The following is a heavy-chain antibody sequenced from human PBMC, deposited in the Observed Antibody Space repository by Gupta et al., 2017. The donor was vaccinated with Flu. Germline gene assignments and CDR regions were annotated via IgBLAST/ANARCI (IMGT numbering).Heavy chain of an antibody. D-gene: IGHD2-15*01. CDR1: GFTFSTYA. V-gene: IGHV3-23*01. CDR3: AKSCGGSCYSDY. J-gene: IGHJ4*02. Sequence: EVQLLESGGGFVQPGGPLRLSCAVSGFTFSTYAMSWVRQAPGTGLEWFSAISAGFTTTYYADSVKGRFTISRDNSKNTLYLETNSLRAEDTAVYYCAKSCGGSCYSDYWGQGTLVTVSS. CDR2: ISAGFTTT.